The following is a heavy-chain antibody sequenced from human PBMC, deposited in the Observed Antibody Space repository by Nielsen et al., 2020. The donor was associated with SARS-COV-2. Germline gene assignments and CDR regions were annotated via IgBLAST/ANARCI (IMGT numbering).Heavy chain of an antibody. J-gene: IGHJ6*02. CDR3: ARDLSNYGDYGPYYYYGMDV. CDR2: IKEDGSEK. D-gene: IGHD4-17*01. CDR1: GFTFSEFW. V-gene: IGHV3-7*01. Sequence: GESLKISCTASGFTFSEFWMTWVRQAPGKGLEWVANIKEDGSEKYYVDSVRGRFTISRDNSKNTLYLQMNSLRAEDTAVYYCARDLSNYGDYGPYYYYGMDVWGQGTTVTVSS.